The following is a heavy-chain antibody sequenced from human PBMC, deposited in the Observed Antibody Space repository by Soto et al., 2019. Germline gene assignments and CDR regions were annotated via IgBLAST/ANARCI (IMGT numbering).Heavy chain of an antibody. CDR2: ISYDGILK. CDR3: AKDFKVSGGHYGSLNYYYGMDV. J-gene: IGHJ6*02. Sequence: QVHLVESGGGVVQPGRSLRLSCAVSGFTFSAFGMHWVRQAPGKGLEWVAIISYDGILKYYADSVKGRFTISRDTAKGVLYLEMNSLTPEETAVYYCAKDFKVSGGHYGSLNYYYGMDVWGQGTTVTVSS. D-gene: IGHD3-10*01. V-gene: IGHV3-30*18. CDR1: GFTFSAFG.